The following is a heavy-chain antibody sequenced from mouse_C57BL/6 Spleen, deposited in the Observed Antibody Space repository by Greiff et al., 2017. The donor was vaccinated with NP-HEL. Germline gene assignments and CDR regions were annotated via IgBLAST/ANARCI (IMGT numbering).Heavy chain of an antibody. D-gene: IGHD1-1*01. CDR3: ARGDGSDAMDY. CDR2: IYPGDGDT. J-gene: IGHJ4*01. CDR1: GYAFSSYW. Sequence: QVQLKQSGAELVKPGASVKISCKASGYAFSSYWMNWVKQRPGKGLEWIGQIYPGDGDTNYHGKFKGKATLTADKSSSTAYMQLSSLTSEDSAVYFCARGDGSDAMDYWGQGTSVTVSS. V-gene: IGHV1-80*01.